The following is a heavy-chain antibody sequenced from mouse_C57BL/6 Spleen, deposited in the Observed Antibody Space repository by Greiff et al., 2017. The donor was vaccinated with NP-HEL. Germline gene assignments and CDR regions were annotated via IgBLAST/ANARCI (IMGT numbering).Heavy chain of an antibody. D-gene: IGHD3-2*02. CDR3: ARDSSGADYAMDY. J-gene: IGHJ4*01. Sequence: DVTLVESGGGLVKPGGSLKLSCAASGFTFSSYAMSWVRQTPEKRLEWVATISDGGSYTYYPDNVKGRFTISRDNAKNNLYLQMSHLKSEDTAMYYCARDSSGADYAMDYWGQGTSVTVSS. CDR2: ISDGGSYT. V-gene: IGHV5-4*01. CDR1: GFTFSSYA.